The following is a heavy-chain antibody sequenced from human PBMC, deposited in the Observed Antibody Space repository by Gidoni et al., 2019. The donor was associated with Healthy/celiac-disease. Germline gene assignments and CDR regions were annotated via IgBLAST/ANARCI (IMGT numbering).Heavy chain of an antibody. J-gene: IGHJ6*02. V-gene: IGHV1-18*04. D-gene: IGHD6-19*01. CDR1: GYTFTSYG. CDR2: ISAYNGNT. CDR3: ASGSAVAGTGYYYYYGMDV. Sequence: QVQLVPSGAEVKKPGASVKVSCTASGYTFTSYGISWVRQAPGQGLEWMGWISAYNGNTNYAQKLQGRVTMTTDTSTSTAYMELRSLRSDDTAVYYCASGSAVAGTGYYYYYGMDVWGQGTTVTVSS.